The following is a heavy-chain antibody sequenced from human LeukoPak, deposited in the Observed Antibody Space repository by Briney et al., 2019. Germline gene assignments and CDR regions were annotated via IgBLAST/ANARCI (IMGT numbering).Heavy chain of an antibody. Sequence: SQTLSLTCDVSGDSVSSNSAAWVWITHSPSIGLEWLSRTYYRSGWYNDYALSGESRITINPDTSKNQVSLQLSSVTPEDTAVYYCSRELAWGPADYWGQGTLVTVSS. J-gene: IGHJ4*02. CDR2: TYYRSGWYN. CDR3: SRELAWGPADY. D-gene: IGHD7-27*01. V-gene: IGHV6-1*01. CDR1: GDSVSSNSAA.